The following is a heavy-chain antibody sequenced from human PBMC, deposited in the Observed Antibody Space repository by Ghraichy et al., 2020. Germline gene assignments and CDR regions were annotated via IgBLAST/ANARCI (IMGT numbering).Heavy chain of an antibody. CDR3: ARDPFRANTVITFRYGMDV. J-gene: IGHJ6*02. D-gene: IGHD3-16*01. V-gene: IGHV1-18*01. Sequence: ASVKVSCKASGYTFTSYGISWVRQAPGQGLEGMRWISAYNGNTNYAQKLQGRVTMTTDTSTSTAYMELRSLRSNDTAVYYCARDPFRANTVITFRYGMDVWGQGTTVTVSS. CDR1: GYTFTSYG. CDR2: ISAYNGNT.